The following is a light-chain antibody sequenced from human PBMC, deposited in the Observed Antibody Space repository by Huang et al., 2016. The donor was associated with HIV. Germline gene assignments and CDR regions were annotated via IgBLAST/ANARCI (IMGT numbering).Light chain of an antibody. CDR2: AAS. CDR1: QDIRNY. V-gene: IGKV1-27*01. J-gene: IGKJ2*01. Sequence: DIHMTQSPSSLSSSVGDRVTITCRASQDIRNYLAWYHQKPGTAPKLLISAASTLQSGVPSRFSGSGSGTDFTLTIGSLQPEDVATYYCQKYNSAPHTFGQGTKLEIK. CDR3: QKYNSAPHT.